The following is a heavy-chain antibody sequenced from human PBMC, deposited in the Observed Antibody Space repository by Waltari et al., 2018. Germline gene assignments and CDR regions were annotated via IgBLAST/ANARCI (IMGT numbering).Heavy chain of an antibody. CDR3: ARVGYGYISYAFDL. CDR2: IYTSDST. D-gene: IGHD2-15*01. Sequence: QVQLQESGPGLVKPSETLSLTCTVSGGSISSYYWSWIRQPPGKGLEWIGHIYTSDSTHHNPSRKSRVTISVDTSKNLFSLKLSSGSAADTAVYYCARVGYGYISYAFDLWGQGTMGTVSS. CDR1: GGSISSYY. V-gene: IGHV4-4*09. J-gene: IGHJ3*01.